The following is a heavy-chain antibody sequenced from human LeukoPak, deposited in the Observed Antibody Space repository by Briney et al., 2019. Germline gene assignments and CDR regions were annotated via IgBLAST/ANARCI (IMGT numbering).Heavy chain of an antibody. CDR2: INPNSGGT. D-gene: IGHD4-11*01. CDR3: ASEPLTTVTTSLSDP. Sequence: ASVKVSCKASGYTFTGYYVHWVRQAPGQGLEWMGWINPNSGGTNYAQKFQGRVTMTRDTSISTAYMELSRLRSDDTAVYYCASEPLTTVTTSLSDPWGQGTLVTVSS. V-gene: IGHV1-2*02. J-gene: IGHJ5*02. CDR1: GYTFTGYY.